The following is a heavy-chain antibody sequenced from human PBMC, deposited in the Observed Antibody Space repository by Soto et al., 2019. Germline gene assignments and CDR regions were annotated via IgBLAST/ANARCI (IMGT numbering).Heavy chain of an antibody. D-gene: IGHD5-18*01. J-gene: IGHJ6*02. V-gene: IGHV5-10-1*01. CDR1: GYSFTSYW. Sequence: EVQLVQSGAEVKKPGESLRISCKGSGYSFTSYWIDWVRQMPGKGLEWMGRIDPSDSYTNYSPSFQGHVTISADKSIXXAXXQWSSLKASDTAMYYCASTSMQSRGYSYGHGGMDVWGQGTTVTVSS. CDR2: IDPSDSYT. CDR3: ASTSMQSRGYSYGHGGMDV.